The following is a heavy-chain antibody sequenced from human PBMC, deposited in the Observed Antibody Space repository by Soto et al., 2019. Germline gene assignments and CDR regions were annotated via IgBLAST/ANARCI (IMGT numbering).Heavy chain of an antibody. CDR1: GYTFSDYR. V-gene: IGHV5-10-1*01. CDR3: ANLDFTFGSFDVFDL. D-gene: IGHD3-16*01. CDR2: IDPSDSYI. J-gene: IGHJ3*01. Sequence: PGESLKISCQGSGYTFSDYRISWVRQMPGKGLEWLGTIDPSDSYITYSPSFQGHVTISADKSISTAFLRWTSLKSSDTAIYLCANLDFTFGSFDVFDLWGQGTMVTVSS.